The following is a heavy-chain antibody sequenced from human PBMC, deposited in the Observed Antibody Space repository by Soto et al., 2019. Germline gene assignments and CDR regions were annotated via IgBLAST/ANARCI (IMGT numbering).Heavy chain of an antibody. V-gene: IGHV1-18*01. J-gene: IGHJ3*02. CDR2: ISFYNGKT. Sequence: QGQLVQSGPEVKKPGASVKVSCKTSGYSFSSFGISWLRRAPGQGPEWMGWISFYNGKTNFAQKFQDRITLTTDTXTXXXXXXXXXXXXXXXXXXXXXXXXXXXXXXDASEIWGQGTMVTVSS. CDR3: XXXXXXXXXXDASEI. CDR1: GYSFSSFG.